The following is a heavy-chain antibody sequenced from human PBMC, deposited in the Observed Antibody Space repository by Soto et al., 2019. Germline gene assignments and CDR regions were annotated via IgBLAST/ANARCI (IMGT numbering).Heavy chain of an antibody. CDR1: GLNVSSNS. CDR3: ARAGAYSSANMDV. D-gene: IGHD6-25*01. CDR2: TYSGGSP. Sequence: EVQLVESGGGLVQPGGSLRVSCAASGLNVSSNSMNWVRQAPGRGLEWVSITYSGGSPYYADSVKGRFTISRDNSKNTLFLQMNSLRAEDTAVYYCARAGAYSSANMDVWGKGTTVTVSS. V-gene: IGHV3-66*01. J-gene: IGHJ6*03.